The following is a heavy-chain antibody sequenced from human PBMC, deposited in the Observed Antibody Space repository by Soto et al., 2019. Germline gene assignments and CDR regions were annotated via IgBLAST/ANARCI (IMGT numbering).Heavy chain of an antibody. J-gene: IGHJ4*02. Sequence: SETLSLTCAVSGGSFSGYYWSWIRQPPGKGLEWIGEINHSGSTNYNPSLKSRVTISVDTSKNQFSLKLSSVTAADTAVYYCARGSGSSSYWGQGTLVTVSS. V-gene: IGHV4-34*01. CDR3: ARGSGSSSY. CDR2: INHSGST. D-gene: IGHD6-6*01. CDR1: GGSFSGYY.